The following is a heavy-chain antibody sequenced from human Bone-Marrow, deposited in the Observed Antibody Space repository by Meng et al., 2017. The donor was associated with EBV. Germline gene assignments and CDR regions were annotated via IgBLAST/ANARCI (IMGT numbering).Heavy chain of an antibody. Sequence: LPRRESGSGQVKPSETLSLTCTSSGDSISSVYYWGWIRQPPGRGLEWIGSVHYTGSTYYSPSLKSRVTVSVDTSKNQFSLRLTSVTAADTAVYYCARPFPSWQSPRLDPFGAWGQGTLVTVSS. CDR2: VHYTGST. V-gene: IGHV4-39*01. CDR3: ARPFPSWQSPRLDPFGA. J-gene: IGHJ5*02. CDR1: GDSISSVYY. D-gene: IGHD6-19*01.